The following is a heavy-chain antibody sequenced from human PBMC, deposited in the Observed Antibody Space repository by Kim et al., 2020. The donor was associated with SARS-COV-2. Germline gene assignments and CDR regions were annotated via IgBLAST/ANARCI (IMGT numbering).Heavy chain of an antibody. Sequence: SETLSLTCTVSGGSISSSSYYWGWIRQPPGKGLEWIGSIYYSGSTYYNPSLKSRVTISVDTSKNQFSLKLSSVTAADTAVYYCARRIASGYDIKDPPYNWFDPWGQGTLVTVSS. CDR1: GGSISSSSYY. D-gene: IGHD5-12*01. CDR2: IYYSGST. J-gene: IGHJ5*02. CDR3: ARRIASGYDIKDPPYNWFDP. V-gene: IGHV4-39*01.